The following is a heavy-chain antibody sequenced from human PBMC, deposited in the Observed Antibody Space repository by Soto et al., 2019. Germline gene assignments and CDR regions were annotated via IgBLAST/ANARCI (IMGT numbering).Heavy chain of an antibody. CDR1: GFTFSSYA. Sequence: GGSLRLSCAASGFTFSSYAMSWVRQAPGKGLEWVSAISGSGGSTYYADSVKGRFTISRDNSKNTLYLQMNSLRAEDTAVYYCAKDRLVFWGIAAYYYYVMDVWGQGTTVTVSS. J-gene: IGHJ6*02. V-gene: IGHV3-23*01. D-gene: IGHD6-13*01. CDR3: AKDRLVFWGIAAYYYYVMDV. CDR2: ISGSGGST.